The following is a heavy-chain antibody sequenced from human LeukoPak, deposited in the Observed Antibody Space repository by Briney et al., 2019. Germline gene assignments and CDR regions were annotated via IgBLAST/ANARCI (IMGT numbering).Heavy chain of an antibody. J-gene: IGHJ4*02. CDR1: GGSFSGYY. Sequence: SETLSLTCAVYGGSFSGYYWSWIRQPPGKGLEWIGEINHSGSTNYNPSLKSRVTISVDTSKNQFSLKLSSVTAADTAVYYCARLPYYGGNSGAFDYWGQGTLVTVSS. V-gene: IGHV4-34*01. D-gene: IGHD4-23*01. CDR2: INHSGST. CDR3: ARLPYYGGNSGAFDY.